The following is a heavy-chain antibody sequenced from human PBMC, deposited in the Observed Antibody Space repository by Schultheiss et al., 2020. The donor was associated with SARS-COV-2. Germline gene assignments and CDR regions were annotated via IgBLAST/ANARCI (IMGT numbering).Heavy chain of an antibody. D-gene: IGHD2-21*01. J-gene: IGHJ6*02. Sequence: GESLKISCKASGYTFTGYYMHWVRQAPGQGLEWMGWINPNSGGTNYAQKFQGRVTMTRNTSISTAYMELSSLRSEDTAVYYCARDWVMRGRYYYGMDVWGQGTTVTVSS. CDR3: ARDWVMRGRYYYGMDV. V-gene: IGHV1-2*02. CDR2: INPNSGGT. CDR1: GYTFTGYY.